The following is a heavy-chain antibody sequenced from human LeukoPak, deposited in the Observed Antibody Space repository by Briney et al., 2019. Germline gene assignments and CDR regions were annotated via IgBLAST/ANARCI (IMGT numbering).Heavy chain of an antibody. CDR1: GGTFSSYA. CDR2: IIPIFGTA. J-gene: IGHJ4*02. D-gene: IGHD1-26*01. V-gene: IGHV1-69*01. CDR3: ARTSLPEYSGSHY. Sequence: AASVKVSCKASGGTFSSYAISWVRQAPGQGLEWMGGIIPIFGTANYAQKFQGRVTITADESTSTAYMELSSLRSEDTAVYYCARTSLPEYSGSHYWGQGTLVTVSS.